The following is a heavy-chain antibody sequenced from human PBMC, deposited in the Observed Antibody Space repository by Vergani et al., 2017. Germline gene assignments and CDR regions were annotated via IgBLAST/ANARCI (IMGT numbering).Heavy chain of an antibody. Sequence: QVQLVESGGGVVQPGGSLRLSCAASGFTFSSYGMHWVRQAPGKGLEGVAFIRYDGSNKYYTDSVKGRFTISRDNSKNTLYLQMNRLRAEDTAVYYCAKDPDYGSGSYRPYDYWGQGTLVTVSS. CDR3: AKDPDYGSGSYRPYDY. CDR2: IRYDGSNK. CDR1: GFTFSSYG. J-gene: IGHJ4*02. V-gene: IGHV3-30*02. D-gene: IGHD3-10*01.